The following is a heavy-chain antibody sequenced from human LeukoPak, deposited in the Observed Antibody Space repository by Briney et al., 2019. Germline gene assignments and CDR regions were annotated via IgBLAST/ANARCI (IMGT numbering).Heavy chain of an antibody. CDR2: ISGSGGST. CDR3: AKDPLRYYDSPGENWFDP. V-gene: IGHV3-23*01. Sequence: GGSLRLSCAASGFTFSNYAMSWVRQTPGKGLEWVSAISGSGGSTYYADSVKGRFTLARDNSKNTLYLQMNSLRAEDTALYYCAKDPLRYYDSPGENWFDPWGQGTLVTVSS. J-gene: IGHJ5*02. CDR1: GFTFSNYA. D-gene: IGHD3-22*01.